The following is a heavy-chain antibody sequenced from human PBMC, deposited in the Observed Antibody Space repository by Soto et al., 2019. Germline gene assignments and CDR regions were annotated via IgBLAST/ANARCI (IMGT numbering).Heavy chain of an antibody. V-gene: IGHV4-31*03. CDR2: IYYSGST. CDR3: SRGMTTYFRFDP. CDR1: GGSISSGGYY. D-gene: IGHD4-17*01. J-gene: IGHJ5*02. Sequence: QVQLQESGPGLVKPSQTLSLTCTVSGGSISSGGYYWSWIRQHPGKGLEWIGYIYYSGSTYYNPSLKSRVTISVDTSKNQFSLELRSVTAADTAVYYCSRGMTTYFRFDPWGQGTLVTVSS.